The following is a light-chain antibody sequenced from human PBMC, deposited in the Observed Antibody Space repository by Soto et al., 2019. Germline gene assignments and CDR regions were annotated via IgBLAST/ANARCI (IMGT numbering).Light chain of an antibody. CDR3: QQYNSYLST. Sequence: DIQMTQSPSTLSASVGDRVTITCRASQSISSWLAWYQQKPGKAPKLLIYKASSLESGVPSRFSGSGSGTEFTLTISSLQPDDFATYSCQQYNSYLSTFGQGTKLEIK. CDR1: QSISSW. J-gene: IGKJ2*01. CDR2: KAS. V-gene: IGKV1-5*03.